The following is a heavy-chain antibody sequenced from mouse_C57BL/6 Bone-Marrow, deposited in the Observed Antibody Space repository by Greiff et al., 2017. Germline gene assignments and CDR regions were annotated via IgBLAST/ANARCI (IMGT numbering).Heavy chain of an antibody. CDR1: GYTFTDYY. CDR3: AGAGGYDGHYAMDY. J-gene: IGHJ4*01. Sequence: EVQLQQSGPELVKPGASVKISCKASGYTFTDYYMNWVKQSHGKSLEWIGDINPNNGGTSYNQKFKGKATLTVDKSSSTAYMELRSLTSEDSAVXYCAGAGGYDGHYAMDYWGQGTSVTVSS. CDR2: INPNNGGT. V-gene: IGHV1-26*01. D-gene: IGHD2-2*01.